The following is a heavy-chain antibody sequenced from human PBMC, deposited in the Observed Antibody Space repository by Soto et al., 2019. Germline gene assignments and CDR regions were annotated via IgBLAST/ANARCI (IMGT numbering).Heavy chain of an antibody. CDR1: GGSFSGYY. Sequence: SETLSLTCAVYGGSFSGYYWSWIRQPPGKGLEWIGEINHSGSTNYNPSLKSRVTISVDTSKNQFSLKLSSVTAADTAVYYCARAPLGIWSGYYRFDYWGQGTLVTISS. D-gene: IGHD3-3*01. J-gene: IGHJ4*02. V-gene: IGHV4-34*01. CDR3: ARAPLGIWSGYYRFDY. CDR2: INHSGST.